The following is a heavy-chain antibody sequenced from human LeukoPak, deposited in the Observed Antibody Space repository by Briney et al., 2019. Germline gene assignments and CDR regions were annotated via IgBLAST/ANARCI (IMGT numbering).Heavy chain of an antibody. CDR3: ARVPVNIWENWFDP. D-gene: IGHD1-26*01. Sequence: PSETLSLTCAVYGGSFSGFYWSWIRHVPGKGLEWIGEINYTGSTSYNPSLKSRVTISVDTSQNQFFLLLTSVTAADTAVYYCARVPVNIWENWFDPWGQGTLVTVSS. J-gene: IGHJ5*02. CDR2: INYTGST. V-gene: IGHV4-34*01. CDR1: GGSFSGFY.